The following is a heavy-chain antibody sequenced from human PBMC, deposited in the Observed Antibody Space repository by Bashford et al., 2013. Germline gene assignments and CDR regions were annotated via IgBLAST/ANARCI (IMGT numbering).Heavy chain of an antibody. CDR2: IIPMLEIT. V-gene: IGHV1-69*04. D-gene: IGHD1-26*01. Sequence: SVKVSCKTSGYTFTGFYIHWVRQAPGQGLEWMGRIIPMLEITNYAQKFQGRVTITADKSTSTAYMELSSLRSDDSAVYYCARGLSDYPDYWGQGTLVTVSS. CDR3: ARGLSDYPDY. J-gene: IGHJ4*02. CDR1: GYTFTGFY.